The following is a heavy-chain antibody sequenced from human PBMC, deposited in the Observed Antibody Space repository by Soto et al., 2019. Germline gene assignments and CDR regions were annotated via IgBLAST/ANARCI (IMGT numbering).Heavy chain of an antibody. CDR3: VKGDAVPPGPD. CDR2: ISGTVGST. Sequence: EVQLLESGGGLVQPGGSLRLSCVASGFTFSTYAMTWVRQAPGKGLEWVSTISGTVGSTYYADSVQGRFTISRDDSKNTVFLQMNSLRVEDTALYYCVKGDAVPPGPDWGQGALVTVSS. D-gene: IGHD1-26*01. V-gene: IGHV3-23*01. J-gene: IGHJ4*02. CDR1: GFTFSTYA.